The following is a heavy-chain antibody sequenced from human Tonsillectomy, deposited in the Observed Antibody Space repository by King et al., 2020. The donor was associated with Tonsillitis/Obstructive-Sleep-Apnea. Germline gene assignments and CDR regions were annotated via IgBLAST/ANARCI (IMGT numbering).Heavy chain of an antibody. J-gene: IGHJ3*02. Sequence: VQLVESGSELKKPGASVKVSCKGSGYTFTSYAINWVRQAPGQGLEWMGWINTNTGNPTYAQAFTGRFVFSLDTSVSTAYLQISSLKAEDTAMYYCAVWGLYATSGYYPDVFHMWGQGTMVTVSS. CDR1: GYTFTSYA. CDR2: INTNTGNP. CDR3: AVWGLYATSGYYPDVFHM. D-gene: IGHD3-22*01. V-gene: IGHV7-4-1*02.